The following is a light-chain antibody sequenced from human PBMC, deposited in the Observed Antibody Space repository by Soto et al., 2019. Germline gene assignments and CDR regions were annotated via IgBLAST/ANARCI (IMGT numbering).Light chain of an antibody. CDR1: STDVGGYNY. CDR3: SSYAGNNIHYV. CDR2: EVT. V-gene: IGLV2-8*01. Sequence: QSVLTQPPSASGSAGQSVTIAFTGTSTDVGGYNYVSWYQQHPGKAPKLMIYEVTKRPSGVPDRFSGSKSGNPASLTVSGIQAEDEADYYCSSYAGNNIHYVFGTGTKVTVL. J-gene: IGLJ1*01.